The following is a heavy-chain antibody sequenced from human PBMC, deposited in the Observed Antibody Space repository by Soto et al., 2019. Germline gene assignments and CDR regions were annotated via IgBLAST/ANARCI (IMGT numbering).Heavy chain of an antibody. CDR2: ISYDGSNK. Sequence: PVVSLRLSCAASGFTFSDHYMNWIRQAPGKGLEWVAVISYDGSNKYYADSVKGRFTISRDNTKNTLYLQMNSLRAEDTAVYYSARVPQWCMHCLDVWGQGTTVTVSS. V-gene: IGHV3-30*03. J-gene: IGHJ6*02. CDR3: ARVPQWCMHCLDV. D-gene: IGHD2-8*01. CDR1: GFTFSDHY.